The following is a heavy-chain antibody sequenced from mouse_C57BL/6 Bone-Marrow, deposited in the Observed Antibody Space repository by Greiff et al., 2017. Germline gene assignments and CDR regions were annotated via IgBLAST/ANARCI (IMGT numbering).Heavy chain of an antibody. CDR2: IDPENGDT. CDR3: TITTVVATDYYAMDY. Sequence: EVHLVESGAELVRPGASVKLSCTASGFNIKDDYMHWVKQRPEQGLEWIGWIDPENGDTEYASKFQGKATITADTSSNTAYLQLSSLTSEDTAVYYCTITTVVATDYYAMDYWGQGTSVTVSS. D-gene: IGHD1-1*01. V-gene: IGHV14-4*01. J-gene: IGHJ4*01. CDR1: GFNIKDDY.